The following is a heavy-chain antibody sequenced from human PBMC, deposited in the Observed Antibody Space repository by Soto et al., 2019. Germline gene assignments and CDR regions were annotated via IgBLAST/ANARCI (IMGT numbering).Heavy chain of an antibody. D-gene: IGHD5-12*01. CDR1: GGTFSSYA. CDR3: ATSGYDYSGYYFDY. Sequence: SVKVSCKASGGTFSSYAISWVRQAPGQGLEWMGGIIPIFGTANYAQKFQGRVTITADESTSTAYMELSSLRSEDTAVYYCATSGYDYSGYYFDYWGQGTLVTVSS. CDR2: IIPIFGTA. J-gene: IGHJ4*02. V-gene: IGHV1-69*13.